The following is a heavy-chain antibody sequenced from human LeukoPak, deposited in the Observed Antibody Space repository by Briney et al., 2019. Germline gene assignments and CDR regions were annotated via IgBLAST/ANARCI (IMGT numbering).Heavy chain of an antibody. CDR2: ISSRSSYI. D-gene: IGHD3-3*01. Sequence: GGSLRLSCAGSGFTFSTYSMNWVRQAPGKGLEGVSSISSRSSYIYYADSVTGRFTTSRDNTKTSLYLQMNSLRVEDTAVYHCARFFDFWSGYYLDYWGQGSLVTVSS. J-gene: IGHJ4*02. CDR3: ARFFDFWSGYYLDY. V-gene: IGHV3-21*01. CDR1: GFTFSTYS.